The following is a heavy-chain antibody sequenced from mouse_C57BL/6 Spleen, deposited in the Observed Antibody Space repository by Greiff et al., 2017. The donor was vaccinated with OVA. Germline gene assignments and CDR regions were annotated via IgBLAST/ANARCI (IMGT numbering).Heavy chain of an antibody. CDR2: INPSTGGT. J-gene: IGHJ2*01. Sequence: EVQLQQSGPELVKPGASVKISCKASGYSFTGYYMNWVKQSPEKSLEWIGEINPSTGGTTYNQKFKAKATLTVDKSSSTAYMQLKSLTSEDSAVYYCAAHYYGSSYDYLDYWGQGTTLTVSS. D-gene: IGHD1-1*01. CDR1: GYSFTGYY. CDR3: AAHYYGSSYDYLDY. V-gene: IGHV1-42*01.